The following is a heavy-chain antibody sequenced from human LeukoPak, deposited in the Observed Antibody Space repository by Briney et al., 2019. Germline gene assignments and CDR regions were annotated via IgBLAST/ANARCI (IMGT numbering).Heavy chain of an antibody. V-gene: IGHV4-61*01. CDR2: IYYDGST. Sequence: SETLSLTCTVSGAFVSRGSYHWSWIRQPPGRGVDWIGYIYYDGSTKYNPSLKSRVTISRDTSKNQFSLKVSSVTAADTALYYCARERGEYCDNTSCSNYYLDYWGQGTLVTVSS. CDR1: GAFVSRGSYH. J-gene: IGHJ4*02. D-gene: IGHD2-2*01. CDR3: ARERGEYCDNTSCSNYYLDY.